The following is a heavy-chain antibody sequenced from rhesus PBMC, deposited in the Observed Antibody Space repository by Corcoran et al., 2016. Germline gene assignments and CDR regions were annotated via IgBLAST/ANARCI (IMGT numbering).Heavy chain of an antibody. D-gene: IGHD3-9*01. J-gene: IGHJ4*01. CDR2: IYGSGSST. Sequence: QLQLQESGPGLVKPSETLSVTCAVSGGSISSSYWSWIRQAPGKGLEWIGYIYGSGSSTNYNPSLKSRVTLSVGTSKNQLSLKLSSVTTADTAVYYCARDRGPGAYWGQGVLVTVSS. CDR3: ARDRGPGAY. CDR1: GGSISSSY. V-gene: IGHV4-169*02.